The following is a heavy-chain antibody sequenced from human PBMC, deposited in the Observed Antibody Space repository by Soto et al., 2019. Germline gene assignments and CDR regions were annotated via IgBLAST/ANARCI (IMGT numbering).Heavy chain of an antibody. Sequence: GSLRLSCAASGFSFSDYYMTWIRQAPGKGLEWVSYIVTSSVYTAHADTVKDRFTISRDTAKNSLYLEMNSLRVEDTAVYYCARLRASSWYMGGDLDHWGPGT. V-gene: IGHV3-11*06. D-gene: IGHD6-13*01. CDR2: IVTSSVYT. J-gene: IGHJ4*02. CDR1: GFSFSDYY. CDR3: ARLRASSWYMGGDLDH.